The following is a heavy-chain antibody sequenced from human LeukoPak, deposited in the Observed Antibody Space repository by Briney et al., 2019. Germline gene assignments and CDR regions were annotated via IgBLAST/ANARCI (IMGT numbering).Heavy chain of an antibody. CDR2: TYYRSKWYN. V-gene: IGHV6-1*01. J-gene: IGHJ4*02. D-gene: IGHD6-13*01. CDR3: AREAAANSRDY. CDR1: GDSFSSNSAP. Sequence: HSQTLSLTCAISGDSFSSNSAPWSWLRQSPSRGLEWLGRTYYRSKWYNDYAVSVKSRTTIYPETSRNQFSLQLNSVTPEDTAVYYCAREAAANSRDYWGQGTLVTVSS.